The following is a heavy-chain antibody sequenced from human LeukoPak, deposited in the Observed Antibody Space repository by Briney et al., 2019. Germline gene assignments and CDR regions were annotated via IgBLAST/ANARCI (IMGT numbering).Heavy chain of an antibody. CDR1: GFNFGDYA. V-gene: IGHV3-9*01. Sequence: PGGSLRLSSAASGFNFGDYAMHWVRQAPGEGLEWVSGISWNSHTIAYADSVRGRFTISRDSAENSLYLQMNSLRAEDPALYYCTKGAGGSSTGNVSYYMDGWGKGTTVTVSS. J-gene: IGHJ6*03. CDR2: ISWNSHTI. CDR3: TKGAGGSSTGNVSYYMDG. D-gene: IGHD2-15*01.